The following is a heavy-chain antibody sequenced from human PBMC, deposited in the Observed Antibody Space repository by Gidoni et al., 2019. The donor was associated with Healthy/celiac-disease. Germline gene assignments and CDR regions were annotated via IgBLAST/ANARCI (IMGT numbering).Heavy chain of an antibody. CDR2: ISWNSGSI. V-gene: IGHV3-9*01. Sequence: EVQLVESGGGLVQPGGSLRLSCAASGFTFDDYAMHWVRQAPGKGLEWVSGISWNSGSIGYADSVKGRFTISRDNAKNSLYLQMNSLRAEDTALYYCAKELRVPYDSSGYIFYWGQGTLVTVSS. D-gene: IGHD3-22*01. J-gene: IGHJ4*02. CDR3: AKELRVPYDSSGYIFY. CDR1: GFTFDDYA.